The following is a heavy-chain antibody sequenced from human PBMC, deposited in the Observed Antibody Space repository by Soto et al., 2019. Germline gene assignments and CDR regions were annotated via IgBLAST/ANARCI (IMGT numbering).Heavy chain of an antibody. Sequence: PGGSLRLSCAASGFTFSGYAMSWVRQAPGKGLEWVSAISGSGGSTYYADSVKGRFTISRDNSKNTLYLQMNSLRAEDTAVYYCAKDYYGSGSYGPTVNWFDPWGQGTLVTVSS. J-gene: IGHJ5*02. CDR2: ISGSGGST. CDR1: GFTFSGYA. V-gene: IGHV3-23*01. CDR3: AKDYYGSGSYGPTVNWFDP. D-gene: IGHD3-10*01.